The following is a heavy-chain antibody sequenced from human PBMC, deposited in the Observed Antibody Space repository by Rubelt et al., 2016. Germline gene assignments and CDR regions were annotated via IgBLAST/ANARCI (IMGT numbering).Heavy chain of an antibody. J-gene: IGHJ4*02. V-gene: IGHV3-23*01. CDR1: GFTFSIFG. CDR3: ARGESAYCGGDCYPFDY. Sequence: GGGLIQPGGSLRLSCAASGFTFSIFGMSWVRQAPGKGLEWVSFIGDSGRTTYYADSVKGRFTISRDNAKNTLYLQMNSLRAEDTAVYYCARGESAYCGGDCYPFDYWGQGTLVTVSS. CDR2: IGDSGRTT. D-gene: IGHD2-21*02.